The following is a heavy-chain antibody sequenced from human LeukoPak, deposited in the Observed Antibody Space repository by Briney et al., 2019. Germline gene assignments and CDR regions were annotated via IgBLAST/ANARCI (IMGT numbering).Heavy chain of an antibody. CDR2: IYYSGST. CDR3: ARGGYCSSTSCYGSRELWFDP. CDR1: GGSISSGGYY. V-gene: IGHV4-31*03. J-gene: IGHJ5*02. Sequence: SQTLSLTCTVSGGSISSGGYYWSWIRQHPGKGLEWIEYIYYSGSTYYNPSLKSRVTISVDTSKNQLSLKLSSVTAADTAVYYCARGGYCSSTSCYGSRELWFDPWGQGTLVTVSS. D-gene: IGHD2-2*01.